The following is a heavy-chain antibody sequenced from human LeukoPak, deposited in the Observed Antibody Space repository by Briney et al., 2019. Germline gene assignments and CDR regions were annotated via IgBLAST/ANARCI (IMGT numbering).Heavy chain of an antibody. Sequence: SETLSLTCTVSGGSISTYYWSWIRQPPGKGLEWIGYIYYSGSTNYNPSLKSRVTISVDTSKNQFSLKLSSVTAADTAVYYCARCYGDYLDYWGQGTLVTVSS. CDR1: GGSISTYY. CDR3: ARCYGDYLDY. J-gene: IGHJ4*02. V-gene: IGHV4-59*01. CDR2: IYYSGST. D-gene: IGHD4-17*01.